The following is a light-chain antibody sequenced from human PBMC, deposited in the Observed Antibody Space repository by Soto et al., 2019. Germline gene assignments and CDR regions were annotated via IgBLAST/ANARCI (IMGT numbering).Light chain of an antibody. Sequence: QPVLTQPPSVSGAPGQRVTISCTGSSSNIGAGYNVHWYQQFPGTAPKLLIYVNSNRPSGVPDRFSGSKSGTSASLAITGLQAEDEADYYCQSYDSSLSGYVFGTGTKVTVL. CDR3: QSYDSSLSGYV. CDR2: VNS. CDR1: SSNIGAGYN. J-gene: IGLJ1*01. V-gene: IGLV1-40*01.